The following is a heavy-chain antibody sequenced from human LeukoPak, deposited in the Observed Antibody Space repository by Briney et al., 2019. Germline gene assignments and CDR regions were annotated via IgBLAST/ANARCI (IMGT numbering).Heavy chain of an antibody. Sequence: GRSLRLSCAASGFTFSSYAMHWVRQAPGKGLEWVAVISYDGSNKYYTDSVKGRFTISRDNSKNTLYLQMNSLRAEDTAVYYCAKVSLRWWGYVDYWGQGTLVTVSS. CDR2: ISYDGSNK. J-gene: IGHJ4*02. D-gene: IGHD4-23*01. CDR1: GFTFSSYA. CDR3: AKVSLRWWGYVDY. V-gene: IGHV3-30-3*01.